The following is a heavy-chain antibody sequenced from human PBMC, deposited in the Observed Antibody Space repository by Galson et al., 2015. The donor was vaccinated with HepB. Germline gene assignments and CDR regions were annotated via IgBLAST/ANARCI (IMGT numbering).Heavy chain of an antibody. CDR3: AGGTGEFDY. Sequence: SLRLSCAASGFSFRSFAMHWVRQAPGKGLEWVAGISYDGTFKYYSDFVEGQFTISRDNSKNMLYVQMSNLRVEDTAVHYCAGGTGEFDYWGQGTLVSVSS. CDR2: ISYDGTFK. V-gene: IGHV3-30-3*01. CDR1: GFSFRSFA. J-gene: IGHJ4*02. D-gene: IGHD3/OR15-3a*01.